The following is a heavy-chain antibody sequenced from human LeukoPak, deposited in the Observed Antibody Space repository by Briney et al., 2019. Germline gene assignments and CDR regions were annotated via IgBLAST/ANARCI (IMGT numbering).Heavy chain of an antibody. CDR3: ARKGTIAPTGASHFDY. CDR2: IHYSGTT. J-gene: IGHJ4*02. V-gene: IGHV4-39*01. D-gene: IGHD6-13*01. CDR1: GGSISSSISTNY. Sequence: SETLSLTCTVSGGSISSSISTNYWNWVRQPPGKGLEWIGSIHYSGTTYYNTYLESRATISVATSKNQFSVKLTSVTAADTAVYYCARKGTIAPTGASHFDYWGQGTLVTVSS.